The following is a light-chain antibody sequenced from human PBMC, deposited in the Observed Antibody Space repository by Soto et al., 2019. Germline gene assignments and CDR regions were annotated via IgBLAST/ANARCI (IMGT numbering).Light chain of an antibody. CDR2: SAS. CDR3: LKHNSAPWT. J-gene: IGKJ1*01. V-gene: IGKV1-27*01. CDR1: QGISNY. Sequence: DIQMTQSPSSLSASVGDRVTITCRASQGISNYLAWFQQKPGKVPQPLIYSASTLESGVPSRFSGSGSGTDFTLTISSLQPEDVATYYCLKHNSAPWTFGHGTKVEIK.